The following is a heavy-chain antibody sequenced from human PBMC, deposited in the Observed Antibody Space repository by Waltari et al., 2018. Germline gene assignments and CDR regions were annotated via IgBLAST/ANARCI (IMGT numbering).Heavy chain of an antibody. Sequence: EEQLVESGGGLAQPGESLRLPCAASGFTFSRYWMDWVRQAPGTGLVWVSRINSDGSSTTYADSVKGRFTISRDNAKNTLYVQMNRLRAEDTAVYYCARVATKTYSSPVPGRPYYYGMDVWGQGTTVTVSS. D-gene: IGHD6-19*01. CDR2: INSDGSST. CDR1: GFTFSRYW. J-gene: IGHJ6*02. CDR3: ARVATKTYSSPVPGRPYYYGMDV. V-gene: IGHV3-74*01.